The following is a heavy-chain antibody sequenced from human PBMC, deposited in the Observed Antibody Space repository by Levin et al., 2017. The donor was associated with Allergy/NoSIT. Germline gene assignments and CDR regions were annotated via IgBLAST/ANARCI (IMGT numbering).Heavy chain of an antibody. CDR1: GFTFSSYA. V-gene: IGHV3-30*04. CDR3: ARDRTKSAAVGATDY. D-gene: IGHD1-26*01. Sequence: PGGSLRLSCAASGFTFSSYAMHWVRQAPGKGLEWVAVISYDGSNKYYADSVKGRFTISRDNSKNTLYLQMNSLRAEDTAVYYCARDRTKSAAVGATDYWGQGTLVTVSS. J-gene: IGHJ4*02. CDR2: ISYDGSNK.